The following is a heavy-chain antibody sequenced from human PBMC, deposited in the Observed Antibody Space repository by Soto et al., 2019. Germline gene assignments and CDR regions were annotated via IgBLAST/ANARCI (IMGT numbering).Heavy chain of an antibody. J-gene: IGHJ2*01. CDR3: ARILRGSRAWYFDL. Sequence: VTLKESGPVLVKPTETLTLTCTVSGFSLSNARMGMSWIRQPPGKALEWLGHIFSNEEKSYSTSLKSRLTISNNTSKSQVLLTMTNMDPVDTATYYFARILRGSRAWYFDLWGRGTLVTVSS. CDR2: IFSNEEK. CDR1: GFSLSNARMG. V-gene: IGHV2-26*01. D-gene: IGHD6-25*01.